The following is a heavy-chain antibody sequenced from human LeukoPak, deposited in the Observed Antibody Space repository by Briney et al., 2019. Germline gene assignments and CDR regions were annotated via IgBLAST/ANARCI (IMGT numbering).Heavy chain of an antibody. CDR1: GGSISNYY. V-gene: IGHV4-59*05. D-gene: IGHD3-10*01. J-gene: IGHJ4*02. CDR2: IYYTGTT. CDR3: ARLRGYAYYFDS. Sequence: SETLSLTGTVSGGSISNYYWSWIRQPAGKGLEWIGSIYYTGTTYYNPSLKSRVTVSVDTSKNQFSLKLSSVTAADTAVYYCARLRGYAYYFDSWGQGILVTVSS.